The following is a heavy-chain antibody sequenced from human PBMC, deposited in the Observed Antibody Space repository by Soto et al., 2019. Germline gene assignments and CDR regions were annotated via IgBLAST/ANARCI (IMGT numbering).Heavy chain of an antibody. CDR2: IVVGSGNT. D-gene: IGHD3-9*01. Sequence: SVKVSCKASGFTFTSSAMQWVRQARGQRLEWIGWIVVGSGNTNYAQKSQERVTITRDMSTSTAYMELSSLRSEDTAVYYCAASRTGGYFDWLLPSWFDPWGQGTLVTVSS. CDR3: AASRTGGYFDWLLPSWFDP. CDR1: GFTFTSSA. J-gene: IGHJ5*02. V-gene: IGHV1-58*02.